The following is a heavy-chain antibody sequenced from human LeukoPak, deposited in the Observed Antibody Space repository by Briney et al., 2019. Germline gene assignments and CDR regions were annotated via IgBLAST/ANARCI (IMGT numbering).Heavy chain of an antibody. J-gene: IGHJ6*03. CDR1: GFTFSNAW. Sequence: GGSLRLSCAASGFTFSNAWMSWVRQAPGKGLEWVGRIKSKTDGGTTDYAAPVKGRFTISRDDSKNTLYLQMNSLKTEDTAVYYCTFHRSSGTSWNYYYMDVWGKGTTVTVSS. CDR3: TFHRSSGTSWNYYYMDV. D-gene: IGHD2-2*01. V-gene: IGHV3-15*01. CDR2: IKSKTDGGTT.